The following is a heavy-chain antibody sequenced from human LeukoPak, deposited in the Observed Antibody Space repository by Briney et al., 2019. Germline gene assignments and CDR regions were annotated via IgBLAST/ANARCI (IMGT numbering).Heavy chain of an antibody. CDR2: IRSSSSTI. Sequence: GGSLRLSCAASGFTFSSYSMNWVRQAPGKGLEWVSYIRSSSSTIYYADSVKGRFTISRDNAKNSLYLQMNSLRAEDTAVYYCASSGPDGYNYHYWGQGTLVTVSS. CDR3: ASSGPDGYNYHY. V-gene: IGHV3-48*04. CDR1: GFTFSSYS. J-gene: IGHJ4*02. D-gene: IGHD5-24*01.